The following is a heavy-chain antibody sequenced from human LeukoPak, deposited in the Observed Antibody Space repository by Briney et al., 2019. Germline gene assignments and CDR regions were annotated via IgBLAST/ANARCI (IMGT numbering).Heavy chain of an antibody. CDR3: ARETGGYYSNWFDP. J-gene: IGHJ5*02. D-gene: IGHD3-22*01. Sequence: SVKVSCKASGGTFSSYAISWVRQAPGQGPEWMGGIIPIFGTANYAQKFQGRVTITTDESTSTAYMELSSLRSEDTAVYYCARETGGYYSNWFDPWGQGTLVTVSS. CDR1: GGTFSSYA. V-gene: IGHV1-69*05. CDR2: IIPIFGTA.